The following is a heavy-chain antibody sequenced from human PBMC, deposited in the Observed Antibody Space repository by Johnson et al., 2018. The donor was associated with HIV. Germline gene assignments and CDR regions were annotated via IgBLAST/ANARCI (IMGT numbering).Heavy chain of an antibody. CDR1: GFTFSSYG. J-gene: IGHJ3*02. Sequence: QVQLVESGGGVVQPGGSLRLSCAASGFTFSSYGMHWVRQAPGKGLEWVAFIRSDGSNKYYADSVKGRFTISRDNSKNTLYLQMNSLRAEDTAVYYCAKSSGSSGAFDIWGQGTMVTVSS. CDR2: IRSDGSNK. D-gene: IGHD2-15*01. V-gene: IGHV3-30*02. CDR3: AKSSGSSGAFDI.